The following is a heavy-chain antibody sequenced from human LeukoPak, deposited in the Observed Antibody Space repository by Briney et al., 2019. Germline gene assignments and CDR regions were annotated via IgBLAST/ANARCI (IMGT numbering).Heavy chain of an antibody. D-gene: IGHD3-10*01. J-gene: IGHJ4*02. CDR2: IYYSGST. CDR1: GGSISGSSYY. CDR3: ARHLAMIRGIPYYFDY. V-gene: IGHV4-39*07. Sequence: AAETLSLTCTVSGGSISGSSYYWGWIRQPPGKGLEWFGSIYYSGSTYYNPSLKSRVTISVDTSKNQFSLKLSSVTAADTAVYYCARHLAMIRGIPYYFDYWGRGTLVTVSS.